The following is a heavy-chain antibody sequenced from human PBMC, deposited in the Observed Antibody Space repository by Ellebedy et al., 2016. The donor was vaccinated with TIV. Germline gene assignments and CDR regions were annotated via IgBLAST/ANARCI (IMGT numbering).Heavy chain of an antibody. V-gene: IGHV3-30-3*02. D-gene: IGHD1-7*01. Sequence: GESPKISCAASGFTFSSYAMHWVRQAPGKGLEWVAVISYDGTNTYYADSVKGRFTISRDDSKNTLYLQMNSLRAEDTAVHYCAKRLELRRVPDYWGQGTLVTVSS. J-gene: IGHJ4*02. CDR2: ISYDGTNT. CDR1: GFTFSSYA. CDR3: AKRLELRRVPDY.